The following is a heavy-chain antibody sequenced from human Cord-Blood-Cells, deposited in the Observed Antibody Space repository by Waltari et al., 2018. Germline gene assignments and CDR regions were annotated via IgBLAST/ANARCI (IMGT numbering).Heavy chain of an antibody. D-gene: IGHD3-10*01. CDR1: GGSFSGYY. J-gene: IGHJ4*02. Sequence: QVQLQQGGAGLLKPSETLSLTCAVYGGSFSGYYWSWIRQPPGKGLEWIGEISHSGSTDYNPSLTSRVTISVDTAANQFSLNLSSVTAADTAVYYCARGPNHYYGSGSYFAYWGQGTLVTVSS. V-gene: IGHV4-34*01. CDR3: ARGPNHYYGSGSYFAY. CDR2: ISHSGST.